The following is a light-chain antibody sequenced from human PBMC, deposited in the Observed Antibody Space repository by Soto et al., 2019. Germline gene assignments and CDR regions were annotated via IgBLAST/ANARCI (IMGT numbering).Light chain of an antibody. Sequence: DIQVTQHPSSLSASVGDRVTITCRASQGISSYLAWYQQKPGKAPELLIYEASTLQSGVPSRFSGSGSGTEFTLTISGLLPEDFAAYHCQQLYTLPFTFGQGTRLEIK. CDR2: EAS. CDR1: QGISSY. CDR3: QQLYTLPFT. J-gene: IGKJ5*01. V-gene: IGKV1-9*01.